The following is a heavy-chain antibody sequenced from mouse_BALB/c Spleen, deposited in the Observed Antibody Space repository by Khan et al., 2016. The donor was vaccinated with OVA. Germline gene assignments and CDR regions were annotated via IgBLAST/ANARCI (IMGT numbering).Heavy chain of an antibody. D-gene: IGHD2-1*01. CDR3: ATLSGNPVAF. CDR1: GFNIKDTY. J-gene: IGHJ3*01. CDR2: IDPPNDDS. V-gene: IGHV14-3*02. Sequence: VQLQQSGAELVKPGASVKLSCSASGFNIKDTYIHWMKQRPEQGLEWIGRIDPPNDDSKYGPKFQAKATLTADTSSNTAYLQLSSLTSEDTAVDYCATLSGNPVAFWGQGTLVSVSA.